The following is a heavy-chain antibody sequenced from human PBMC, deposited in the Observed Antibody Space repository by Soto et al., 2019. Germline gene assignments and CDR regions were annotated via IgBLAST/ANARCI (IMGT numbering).Heavy chain of an antibody. CDR1: GFTFSSYG. J-gene: IGHJ4*02. V-gene: IGHV3-30*18. Sequence: GGSLRLSCAASGFTFSSYGMHWVRQAPGKGLEWVAVMSYDGSIKYYLDSVKGRFTISRDNSKNMLYLQMNSLRAEDTAVYYCAKVRDILTGYSHYFDYWGQGTLVTVSS. CDR2: MSYDGSIK. D-gene: IGHD3-9*01. CDR3: AKVRDILTGYSHYFDY.